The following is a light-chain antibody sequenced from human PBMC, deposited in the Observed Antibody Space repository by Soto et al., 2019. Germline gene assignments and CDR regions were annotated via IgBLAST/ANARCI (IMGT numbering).Light chain of an antibody. V-gene: IGKV4-1*01. J-gene: IGKJ1*01. CDR2: WAS. Sequence: DIVMTQSPDSLAVSLGERATINCKSSRSILYSSNNENFLAWYQQKPGQSPKLLIYWASTRESGVPDRFSGSASGADFTLTISSLQAEDVAGYYCQQYYTTPPTFGQGTKVEIK. CDR3: QQYYTTPPT. CDR1: RSILYSSNNENF.